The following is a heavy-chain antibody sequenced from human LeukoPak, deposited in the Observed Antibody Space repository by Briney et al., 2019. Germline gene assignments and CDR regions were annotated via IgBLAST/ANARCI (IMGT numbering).Heavy chain of an antibody. V-gene: IGHV3-49*04. CDR2: IRSKAYGVTT. CDR3: SRADYYGSGSPISLDV. CDR1: GFTFSDYY. D-gene: IGHD3-10*01. Sequence: PGRSLRLSCAASGFTFSDYYMSWGRQAPGKGLEWVGFIRSKAYGVTTEHAASVKGRFTISRDDSKSIAYLQMNSLKTEDTAVYYCSRADYYGSGSPISLDVWGKGTTVTVSS. J-gene: IGHJ6*04.